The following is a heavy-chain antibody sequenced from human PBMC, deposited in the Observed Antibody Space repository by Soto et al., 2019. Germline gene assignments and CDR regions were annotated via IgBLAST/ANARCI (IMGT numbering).Heavy chain of an antibody. CDR3: SRAGFLTTPYYFAY. CDR2: IRNKANSYST. J-gene: IGHJ4*01. V-gene: IGHV3-72*01. D-gene: IGHD1-26*01. CDR1: GFTFSDHY. Sequence: GGSLRLSCAAFGFTFSDHYMDWVRQAPGKGLEWVGRIRNKANSYSTEYAASVKGRFTISRDDSKNSLFLQMNSLKTEDTAVYYCSRAGFLTTPYYFAYWGQGTLVTVSS.